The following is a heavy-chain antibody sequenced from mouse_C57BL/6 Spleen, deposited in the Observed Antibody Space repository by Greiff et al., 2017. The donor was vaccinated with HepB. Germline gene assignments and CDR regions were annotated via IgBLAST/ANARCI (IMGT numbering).Heavy chain of an antibody. V-gene: IGHV1-55*01. CDR1: GYTFTSYW. D-gene: IGHD1-1*01. CDR2: IYPGSGST. Sequence: VQLQQPGAELVKPGASVKMSCKASGYTFTSYWITWVKQRPGQGLEWIGDIYPGSGSTNYNEKFKSKATLTVDTSSSTAYMQLSSLTSEDSAVYYCAREGYQLRPAYAMDYWGQGTSVTVSS. CDR3: AREGYQLRPAYAMDY. J-gene: IGHJ4*01.